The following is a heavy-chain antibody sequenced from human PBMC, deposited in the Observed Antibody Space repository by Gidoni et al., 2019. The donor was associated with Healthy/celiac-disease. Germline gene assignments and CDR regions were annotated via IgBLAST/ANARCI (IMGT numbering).Heavy chain of an antibody. CDR3: ARAKGRSSSSNIDY. J-gene: IGHJ4*02. V-gene: IGHV1-8*01. CDR2: MNPNSGNT. CDR1: GYTFTSYD. Sequence: QVQLVQSGAEVKKPGASVNVSCTASGYTFTSYDINWVRQATGQGLEWMGWMNPNSGNTGDAQKFQGRVTMTRNTSISTAYMELSSLRSEDTAVYYCARAKGRSSSSNIDYWGQGTLVTVSS. D-gene: IGHD6-6*01.